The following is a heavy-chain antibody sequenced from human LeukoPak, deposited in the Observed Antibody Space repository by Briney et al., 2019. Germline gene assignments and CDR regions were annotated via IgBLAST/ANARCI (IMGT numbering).Heavy chain of an antibody. D-gene: IGHD6-13*01. V-gene: IGHV3-23*01. Sequence: GGSLRLSCAASGFTFSSYAMSWVRQAPGKGLEWVSAISGSGGYTYYAASVKGRFTISRDNSKNTLNLQMNSLRGEDTAVYYCAKGYSNSWYYFDHWGQGTLVTVSS. J-gene: IGHJ4*02. CDR2: ISGSGGYT. CDR1: GFTFSSYA. CDR3: AKGYSNSWYYFDH.